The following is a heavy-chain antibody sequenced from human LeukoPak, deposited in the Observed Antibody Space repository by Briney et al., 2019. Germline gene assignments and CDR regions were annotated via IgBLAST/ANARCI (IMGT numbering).Heavy chain of an antibody. V-gene: IGHV4-4*07. J-gene: IGHJ4*02. D-gene: IGHD2-2*01. CDR3: ARDSCSSTSCYPFDY. Sequence: SETLSLTCTVSGGSISSYHWSWIRQPAGKGLEWIGRIYTSGSTNYNPSLKSRVTMSVDTSKNQFSLKLSSVTAADTAVYYCARDSCSSTSCYPFDYWGQGTLVTVSS. CDR2: IYTSGST. CDR1: GGSISSYH.